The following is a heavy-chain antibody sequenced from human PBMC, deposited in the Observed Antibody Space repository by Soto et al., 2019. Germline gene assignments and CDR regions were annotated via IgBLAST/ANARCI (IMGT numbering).Heavy chain of an antibody. D-gene: IGHD3-22*01. V-gene: IGHV3-30*18. CDR2: ISYDGSNK. CDR1: GFTFSSYG. J-gene: IGHJ4*02. CDR3: AKVLYYYDSSGYDFDY. Sequence: GGSLRLSCAASGFTFSSYGMHWVRQAPGKGLEWVAVISYDGSNKYYADSVKGRFTISRDNSKNTLYLQMNSLRAEDTAVYYCAKVLYYYDSSGYDFDYWGQGTLVTVSS.